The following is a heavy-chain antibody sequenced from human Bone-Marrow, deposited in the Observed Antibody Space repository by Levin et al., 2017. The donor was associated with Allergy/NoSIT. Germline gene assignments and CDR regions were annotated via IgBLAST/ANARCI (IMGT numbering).Heavy chain of an antibody. CDR2: ILPDSDTT. Sequence: SVKVSCKASGGSFNIYAYSWVRQAPGQGLDWMGGILPDSDTTNYAQRFQGRVTITADASASAAYLELSSLRSEDTAVYYCARGGGTYYFFDSWGQGTLVTVSS. CDR1: GGSFNIYA. J-gene: IGHJ4*02. V-gene: IGHV1-69*13. CDR3: ARGGGTYYFFDS. D-gene: IGHD3-16*01.